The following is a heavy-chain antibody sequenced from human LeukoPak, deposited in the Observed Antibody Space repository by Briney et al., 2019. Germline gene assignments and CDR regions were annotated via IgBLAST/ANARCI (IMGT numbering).Heavy chain of an antibody. CDR1: GYTLTELS. Sequence: ASVKVSCKVSGYTLTELSMHWVRQAPGKGLEWMGGFDPEDGETIYAQKFQGRVTMTEDTSTDTAYMELSSLRSEDTAVYYCATPRPHCSGGSCYNYYGMDVWGQGTTVTVSS. D-gene: IGHD2-15*01. CDR2: FDPEDGET. J-gene: IGHJ6*02. V-gene: IGHV1-24*01. CDR3: ATPRPHCSGGSCYNYYGMDV.